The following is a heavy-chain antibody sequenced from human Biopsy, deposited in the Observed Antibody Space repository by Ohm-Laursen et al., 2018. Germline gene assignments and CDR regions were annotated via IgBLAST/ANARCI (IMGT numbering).Heavy chain of an antibody. V-gene: IGHV4-39*01. J-gene: IGHJ5*02. CDR3: ARHPTGFWFDP. CDR2: VYNTETT. Sequence: SETLSLNSTVSGGSISSSITYYWAWLRQPPGKGLEWIGSVYNTETTFYNPSLKSRVTISVDTSTNQFSLKVSSVTAADTALYFCARHPTGFWFDPWGHGTLVTVS. CDR1: GGSISSSITYY.